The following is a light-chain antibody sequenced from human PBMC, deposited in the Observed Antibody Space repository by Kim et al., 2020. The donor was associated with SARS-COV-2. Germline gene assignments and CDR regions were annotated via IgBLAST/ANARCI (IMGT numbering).Light chain of an antibody. Sequence: VALGQTARITCGGNNIGSKNVHWYQQKPGQAPGLVIYRDTNRPSGIPERFSGSNSGNTATLTISRAQAGDEADYFCQVWDSSTVVFGGGTQLTVL. CDR1: NIGSKN. CDR3: QVWDSSTVV. J-gene: IGLJ2*01. V-gene: IGLV3-9*01. CDR2: RDT.